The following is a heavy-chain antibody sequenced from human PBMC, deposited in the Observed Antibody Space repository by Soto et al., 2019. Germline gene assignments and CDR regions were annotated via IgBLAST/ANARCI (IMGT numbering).Heavy chain of an antibody. CDR1: GYSFTSYW. V-gene: IGHV5-10-1*03. D-gene: IGHD6-19*01. CDR3: TRRGQWLVQSFDI. CDR2: IDPSDSHT. J-gene: IGHJ3*02. Sequence: EVQLVQSGAEVKKPGESLRISCKGSGYSFTSYWITWVRQMPGKGLEWMGNIDPSDSHTNYSPSFQGHVTISADKSITTAYLQWSSLKASDTAVYYCTRRGQWLVQSFDIWGQGTMVAVSS.